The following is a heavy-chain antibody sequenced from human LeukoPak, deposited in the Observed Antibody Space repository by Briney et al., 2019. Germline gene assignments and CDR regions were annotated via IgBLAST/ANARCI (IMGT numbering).Heavy chain of an antibody. CDR3: ARDRFGSGTYGGNYFDY. CDR2: IWYDGSHE. Sequence: GRSLRLSCAASGFTFSSHDMHWVRQAPGKGLEWVAVIWYDGSHEYYADFVKGRFTISRDNSKNTLYLQMSSLRAEDTAVYYCARDRFGSGTYGGNYFDYWGQGSLVTVSS. V-gene: IGHV3-33*01. CDR1: GFTFSSHD. D-gene: IGHD3-10*01. J-gene: IGHJ4*02.